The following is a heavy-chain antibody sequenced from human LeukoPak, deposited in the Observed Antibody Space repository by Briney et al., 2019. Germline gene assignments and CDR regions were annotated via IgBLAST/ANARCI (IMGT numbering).Heavy chain of an antibody. CDR3: ARPRWAAAGTRGVVLDY. CDR1: GFTFSSYA. CDR2: ISYDGSNK. Sequence: GESLRLSCAASGFTFSSYAMHWVRQAPGKGLEWVAVISYDGSNKYYADSVKGRFTISRDNSKNTLYLQMNSLRAEDTAVYYCARPRWAAAGTRGVVLDYWGQGTLVTVSS. J-gene: IGHJ4*02. V-gene: IGHV3-30-3*01. D-gene: IGHD6-13*01.